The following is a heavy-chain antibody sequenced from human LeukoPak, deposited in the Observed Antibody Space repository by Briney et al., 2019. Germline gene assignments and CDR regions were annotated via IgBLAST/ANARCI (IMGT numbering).Heavy chain of an antibody. Sequence: PGGSLRLSCAASGFTFSSYAMHWVRQAPGKGLEYVSAISSNGGSTYYANSVKGRFTISRDNSKNTLYLQMGSLRAEDMAVYYCARVAGHCSSTSCENDYWGQGTLVTVSS. D-gene: IGHD2-2*01. V-gene: IGHV3-64*01. CDR2: ISSNGGST. J-gene: IGHJ4*02. CDR1: GFTFSSYA. CDR3: ARVAGHCSSTSCENDY.